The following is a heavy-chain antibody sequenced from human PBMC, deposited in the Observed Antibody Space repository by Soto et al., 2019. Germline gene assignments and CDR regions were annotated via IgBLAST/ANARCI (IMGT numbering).Heavy chain of an antibody. V-gene: IGHV4-59*01. J-gene: IGHJ5*02. CDR2: ISYMGAT. Sequence: PSETLSLTCTVSGGSMNNYYWSWIRQAPGKGLQYIGYISYMGATNYNPSLKSLVTIPVDTSKTQFSLKLTSVPAAATALYYCTKSVGGYVNSGYYGGDYASWGRGTLFTVSS. CDR3: TKSVGGYVNSGYYGGDYAS. CDR1: GGSMNNYY. D-gene: IGHD3-22*01.